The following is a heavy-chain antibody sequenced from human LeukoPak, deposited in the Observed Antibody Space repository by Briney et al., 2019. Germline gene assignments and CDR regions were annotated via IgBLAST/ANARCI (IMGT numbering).Heavy chain of an antibody. D-gene: IGHD3-10*01. CDR2: IYHSGST. V-gene: IGHV4-38-2*02. CDR3: ARQAGGYYGSGSYYPRRGYFDY. Sequence: SETLSLTCTVSGYSISSGYYWGWIRPPPGKGLEWIGSIYHSGSTYYNPSLKSRVTISVDTSKNQFSLKLSSVTAADTAVYYCARQAGGYYGSGSYYPRRGYFDYWGQGTLVTVSS. CDR1: GYSISSGYY. J-gene: IGHJ4*02.